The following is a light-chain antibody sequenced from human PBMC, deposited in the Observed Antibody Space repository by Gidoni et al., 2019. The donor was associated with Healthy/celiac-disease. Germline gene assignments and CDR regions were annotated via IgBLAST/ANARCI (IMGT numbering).Light chain of an antibody. Sequence: DIQLTQSPSFLSASVGDRVTITCRASQGISSYLAWYQQKPGKAPKLLIYAASTLQSGVPSRFSGSGSGTEFTLTISSLQPEDFATYYFQQLNSYPRDFGGGTKVEIK. V-gene: IGKV1-9*01. J-gene: IGKJ4*01. CDR1: QGISSY. CDR2: AAS. CDR3: QQLNSYPRD.